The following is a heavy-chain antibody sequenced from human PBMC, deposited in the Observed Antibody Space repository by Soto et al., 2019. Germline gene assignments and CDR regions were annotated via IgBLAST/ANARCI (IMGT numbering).Heavy chain of an antibody. CDR3: AKGDNLGPKTGYAFDP. V-gene: IGHV6-1*01. J-gene: IGHJ5*02. D-gene: IGHD5-12*01. CDR2: TYSRSKWYN. Sequence: SQTLALASGISGDSVSSNTSSWNFVRQSPSRGLEWLGRTYSRSKWYNDYAVSVKSRIIINPDTSKNQFSLQLNSVTPEDTAVYYCAKGDNLGPKTGYAFDPWGQGILVTVSS. CDR1: GDSVSSNTSS.